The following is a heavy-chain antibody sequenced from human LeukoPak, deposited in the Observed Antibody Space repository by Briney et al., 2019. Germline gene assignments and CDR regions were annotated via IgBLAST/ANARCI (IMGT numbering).Heavy chain of an antibody. J-gene: IGHJ5*02. D-gene: IGHD1-26*01. CDR1: GYTFTSYG. Sequence: ASVKVSCKASGYTFTSYGISWVRQAPGQGLEWMGWISAYNGNTNYAQKLQGRVTMTRDMSTSTDYMELSSLRSEDAAIYYCARDNSVGDNAWWFDPWGQGTLVTVSS. CDR2: ISAYNGNT. V-gene: IGHV1-18*01. CDR3: ARDNSVGDNAWWFDP.